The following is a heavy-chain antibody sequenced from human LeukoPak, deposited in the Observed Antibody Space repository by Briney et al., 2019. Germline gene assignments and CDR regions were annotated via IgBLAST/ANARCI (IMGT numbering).Heavy chain of an antibody. D-gene: IGHD2-2*01. Sequence: GGSLRLSCAASGFTFSSYEMNWVHQAPGKGLEWVSYISSSGSTIYYADSVKGRFTISRDNAKNSLYLQMNSLRAEDTAVYYCARYPDQTIPYYYYYGMDVWGQGTTVTVSS. V-gene: IGHV3-48*03. CDR2: ISSSGSTI. J-gene: IGHJ6*02. CDR1: GFTFSSYE. CDR3: ARYPDQTIPYYYYYGMDV.